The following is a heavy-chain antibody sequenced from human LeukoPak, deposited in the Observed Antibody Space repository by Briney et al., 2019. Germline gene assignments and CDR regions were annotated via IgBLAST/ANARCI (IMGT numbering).Heavy chain of an antibody. J-gene: IGHJ4*02. CDR1: GGSISSYY. V-gene: IGHV4-59*01. Sequence: PSETLSLTCTVSGGSISSYYWSWIRQPPGKGLEWIGYIYYSGSPNYNPSLNSRVTISVGMSKNQFSLKLSSVTAADTAVYYCAREPPYYYDSSGYQDYWGQGTLVTVSP. CDR2: IYYSGSP. D-gene: IGHD3-22*01. CDR3: AREPPYYYDSSGYQDY.